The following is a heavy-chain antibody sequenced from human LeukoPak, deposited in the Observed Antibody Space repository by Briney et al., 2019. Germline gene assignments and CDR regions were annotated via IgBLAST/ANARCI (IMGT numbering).Heavy chain of an antibody. CDR2: IIPIFGTA. CDR3: ASPSTSSIAARRPFDY. CDR1: GGTFSSYA. V-gene: IGHV1-69*13. Sequence: SVKVSRKASGGTFSSYAISWVRQAPGQGLEWMGGIIPIFGTANYAQKFQGRVTITADESTSTAYMELSSLRSEDTAVYYCASPSTSSIAARRPFDYWGQGTLVTVSS. J-gene: IGHJ4*02. D-gene: IGHD6-6*01.